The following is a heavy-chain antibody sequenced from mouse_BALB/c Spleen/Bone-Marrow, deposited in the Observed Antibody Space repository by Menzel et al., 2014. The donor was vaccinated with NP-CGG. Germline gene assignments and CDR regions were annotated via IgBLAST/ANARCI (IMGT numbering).Heavy chain of an antibody. CDR2: IRSKSNNYAT. V-gene: IGHV10-1*02. CDR3: VRSDDGWFAY. Sequence: VHLVESGGGLVQPQGSLKLSCAASGFTFNTYAMNWVRQAPGKGLEWVARIRSKSNNYATYYADSVKDRFTISRDDSQSMLYLQMNNLKTEDTAMYYCVRSDDGWFAYWGQGTLVTVSA. D-gene: IGHD2-3*01. CDR1: GFTFNTYA. J-gene: IGHJ3*01.